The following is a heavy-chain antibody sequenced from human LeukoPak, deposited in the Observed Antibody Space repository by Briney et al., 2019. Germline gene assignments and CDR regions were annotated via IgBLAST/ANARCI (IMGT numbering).Heavy chain of an antibody. D-gene: IGHD1-26*01. CDR3: ARAYSGSSLAAGY. J-gene: IGHJ4*02. CDR2: ISSSSSYI. V-gene: IGHV3-21*01. Sequence: GGSLRLSCAASGFTFSSYSMNWVRQAPGKGLEWVSSISSSSSYIYYVDSVKGRFTISRDNAKNSLYLQMNSLRAEDTAVYYCARAYSGSSLAAGYWGQGTLVTVSS. CDR1: GFTFSSYS.